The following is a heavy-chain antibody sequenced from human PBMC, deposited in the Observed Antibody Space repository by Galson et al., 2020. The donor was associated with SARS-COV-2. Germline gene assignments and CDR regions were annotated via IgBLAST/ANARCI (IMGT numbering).Heavy chain of an antibody. CDR3: AAASSGWYGYYFDY. CDR1: GFTFTSSA. V-gene: IGHV1-58*02. D-gene: IGHD6-19*01. Sequence: ASVKVSCKASGFTFTSSAMQWVRQARGQRLEWIGWIVVGSGNTNYAQKFQERVTITRDMSTSTAYMELSSLRSEDTAVYYCAAASSGWYGYYFDYWGQGTLVIVSS. J-gene: IGHJ4*02. CDR2: IVVGSGNT.